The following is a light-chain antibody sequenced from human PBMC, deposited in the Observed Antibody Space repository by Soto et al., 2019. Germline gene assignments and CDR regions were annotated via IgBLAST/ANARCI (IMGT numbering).Light chain of an antibody. CDR1: QSVSSSY. CDR3: HQRNK. V-gene: IGKV3D-20*02. Sequence: EIFLTQSPGTLSLSLWEIATLSCRASQSVSSSYLAWYQQKPGQAPRLLIYGASSRATGIPARFSGSRSGTDFTLTISSLEPEDFGVYFCHQRNKFGQGTRLEIK. CDR2: GAS. J-gene: IGKJ5*01.